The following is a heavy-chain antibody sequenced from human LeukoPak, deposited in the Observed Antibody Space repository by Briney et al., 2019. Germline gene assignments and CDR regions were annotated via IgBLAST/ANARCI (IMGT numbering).Heavy chain of an antibody. J-gene: IGHJ6*02. CDR2: ISYDGSNK. D-gene: IGHD3-22*01. V-gene: IGHV3-30*04. Sequence: PGRSLRLSCAASGFTFSSYAMHWARQAPGKGLEWEAVISYDGSNKYYADSVKGRFTISRDNSKNTLYLQMNSLRAEDTAVYYCARDSDDSSGYYYLTVGYYGMDVWGQGTTVTVSS. CDR3: ARDSDDSSGYYYLTVGYYGMDV. CDR1: GFTFSSYA.